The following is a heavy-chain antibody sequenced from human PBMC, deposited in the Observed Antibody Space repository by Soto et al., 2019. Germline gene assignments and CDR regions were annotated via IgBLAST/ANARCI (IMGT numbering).Heavy chain of an antibody. Sequence: ASVKVSCKASGGTFSSYTISWVRQAPGQGLEWMGRIIPILGIANYAQKFQGRVTITADKSTSTAYMELSSLSSEDTAVYYCARDITDYDYIWGSYRFGPYFDYWG. CDR2: IIPILGIA. CDR3: ARDITDYDYIWGSYRFGPYFDY. CDR1: GGTFSSYT. D-gene: IGHD3-16*02. J-gene: IGHJ4*01. V-gene: IGHV1-69*04.